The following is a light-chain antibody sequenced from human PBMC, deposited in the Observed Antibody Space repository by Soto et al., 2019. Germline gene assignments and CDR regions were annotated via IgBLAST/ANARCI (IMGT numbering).Light chain of an antibody. CDR3: SAYTVSRTYV. J-gene: IGLJ1*01. Sequence: QYALTQHASVSGSPGQSITISCTGTSSDVGAYNFVSWHQQHPGKAPKLMIYNVYDRPSGISYRFSGSKSGNTASLTISGLQGEDEADYYCSAYTVSRTYVFGTGTKLTVL. V-gene: IGLV2-14*03. CDR2: NVY. CDR1: SSDVGAYNF.